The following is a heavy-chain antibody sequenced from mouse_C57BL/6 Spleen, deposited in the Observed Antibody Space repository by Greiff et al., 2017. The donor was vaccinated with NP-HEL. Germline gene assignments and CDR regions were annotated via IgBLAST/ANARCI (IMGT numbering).Heavy chain of an antibody. J-gene: IGHJ1*03. CDR2: INYDGSST. V-gene: IGHV5-16*01. Sequence: EVKVVESEGGLVQPGSSMKLSCTASGFTFSDYYMAWVRQVPEKGLEWVANINYDGSSTYYLDSLKSRFIISRDNAKNILYLQMSSLKSEDTATYYCARDEGKYWYFDVWGTGTTVTVSS. CDR3: ARDEGKYWYFDV. CDR1: GFTFSDYY.